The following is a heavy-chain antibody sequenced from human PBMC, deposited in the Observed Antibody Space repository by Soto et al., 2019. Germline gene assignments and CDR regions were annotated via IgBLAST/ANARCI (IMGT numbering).Heavy chain of an antibody. J-gene: IGHJ5*02. V-gene: IGHV1-2*02. Sequence: ASVKVSCKASGYTFSDYYMNWVRQAPGQGLEWMGWINPNTGGTNYARKFQGRVTMTRGTSISTVFMELSSLRSDDTAVYYCARDRTSGWFDPWGQGTLVTVSS. CDR2: INPNTGGT. CDR3: ARDRTSGWFDP. CDR1: GYTFSDYY.